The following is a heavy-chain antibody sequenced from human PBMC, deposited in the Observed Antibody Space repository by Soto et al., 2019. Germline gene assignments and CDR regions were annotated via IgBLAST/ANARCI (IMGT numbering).Heavy chain of an antibody. J-gene: IGHJ6*02. V-gene: IGHV4-59*01. CDR1: GGSISSYY. Sequence: SETLSLTCTVSGGSISSYYWSWIRQPPGKGLEWIGYIYYSGSTNYNPSLKSRVTISVDTSKNQFSLKLSSVTAADTAVYYCARDKRQQLVQGSRDYYYYYGMDGWGQGTTVTVSS. D-gene: IGHD6-13*01. CDR3: ARDKRQQLVQGSRDYYYYYGMDG. CDR2: IYYSGST.